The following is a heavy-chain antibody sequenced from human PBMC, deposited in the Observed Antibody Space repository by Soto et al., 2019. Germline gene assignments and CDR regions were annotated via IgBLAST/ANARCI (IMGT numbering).Heavy chain of an antibody. Sequence: QVQLVESGGGVVQPGRSLRLSCAASGFTFSSYGMHWVRQAPGKGLEWVAVIWYDGSNKYYADSVKGRFTISRDNSKNTLYLQMNSLRAEDTAVYYCARDGYYYDSSGWGQGTLVTVSS. CDR3: ARDGYYYDSSG. D-gene: IGHD3-22*01. J-gene: IGHJ4*02. CDR2: IWYDGSNK. CDR1: GFTFSSYG. V-gene: IGHV3-33*01.